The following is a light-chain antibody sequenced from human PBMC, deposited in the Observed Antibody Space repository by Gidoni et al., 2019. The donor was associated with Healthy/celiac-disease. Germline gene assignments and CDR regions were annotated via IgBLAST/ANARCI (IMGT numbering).Light chain of an antibody. CDR1: KLGDKY. J-gene: IGLJ2*01. CDR2: QDS. V-gene: IGLV3-1*01. Sequence: SYELTQPPSVSVSPGQTASIPCSGVKLGDKYACWYQQKPGQSTVLVIYQDSKRPSGIPERFSGSHSGNTATLTISGTQAMDEADYYCQAWDSSTLWVFGGGTKLTVL. CDR3: QAWDSSTLWV.